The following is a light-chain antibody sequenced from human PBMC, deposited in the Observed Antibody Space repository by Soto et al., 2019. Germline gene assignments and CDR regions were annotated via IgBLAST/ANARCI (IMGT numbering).Light chain of an antibody. J-gene: IGLJ3*02. V-gene: IGLV1-40*01. CDR3: QSYDSSLSAWV. CDR2: GDN. CDR1: SSNIGAGYD. Sequence: QSVLTQPPSVSGAPGQRVTISCTGSSSNIGAGYDVHWYQQLPGTAPKLLIYGDNNRPSGVPDRFSGSKSGTSASLAIPGLQAEDEADYYCQSYDSSLSAWVFGGGTKVTVL.